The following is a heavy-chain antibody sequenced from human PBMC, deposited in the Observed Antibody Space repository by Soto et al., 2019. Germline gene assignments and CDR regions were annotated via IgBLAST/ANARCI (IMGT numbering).Heavy chain of an antibody. CDR1: GGSFSGYY. V-gene: IGHV4-34*01. CDR2: INHSGST. J-gene: IGHJ4*02. D-gene: IGHD3-3*01. CDR3: ARGPFVLRFLEWLLPSYFDY. Sequence: QVQLQQWGAGLLKPSETLSLTCAVYGGSFSGYYWSWIRQPPGKGLEWIGEINHSGSTNYNPSLKSRVTIAVDTSKNQSALKLSSVTAADTAVYYCARGPFVLRFLEWLLPSYFDYCGEGTLVTVSS.